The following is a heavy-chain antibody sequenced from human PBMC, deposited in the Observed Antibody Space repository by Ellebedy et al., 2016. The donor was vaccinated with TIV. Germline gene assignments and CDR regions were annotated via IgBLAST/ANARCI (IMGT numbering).Heavy chain of an antibody. J-gene: IGHJ4*02. D-gene: IGHD1-7*01. V-gene: IGHV3-30*18. Sequence: GGSLRLXXAASGFTFSSYGMHWVRQAPGKGLEWVAVISYDGSNKYYADSVKGRFTISRDNSKNTLYLQMNSLRAEDTAVYYCAKDHWDNWNYRSYGTDYFDYWGQGTLVTVSS. CDR1: GFTFSSYG. CDR3: AKDHWDNWNYRSYGTDYFDY. CDR2: ISYDGSNK.